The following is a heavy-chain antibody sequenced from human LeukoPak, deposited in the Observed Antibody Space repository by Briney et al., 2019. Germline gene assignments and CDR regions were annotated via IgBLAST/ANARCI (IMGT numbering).Heavy chain of an antibody. V-gene: IGHV4-39*07. J-gene: IGHJ4*02. CDR3: ARLGGWYCFDD. CDR1: GGSISSSSYY. D-gene: IGHD6-19*01. Sequence: PSETLSLTCTVSGGSISSSSYYWGWIRQPPGKGLEWIGSIYYSGSTYYNPSLKSRVTISVDTSKNQFSLRLSSVTAADTAVYYCARLGGWYCFDDWGQGTLVTVSS. CDR2: IYYSGST.